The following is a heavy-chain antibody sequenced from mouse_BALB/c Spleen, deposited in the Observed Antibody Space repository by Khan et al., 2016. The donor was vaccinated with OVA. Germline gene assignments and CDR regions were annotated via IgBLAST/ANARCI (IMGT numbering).Heavy chain of an antibody. Sequence: EVQLVESGGDLVKPGGSLKLSCAASGFTFSTYGMSWVRQTPDMRLEGVATISSGGHYTYYPDSVKGRFTISRYNAKNTLYLQMSSLKSEDTAIYYCARLAYYYNSEGFAYWGQGTLVTVSA. CDR1: GFTFSTYG. D-gene: IGHD1-1*02. J-gene: IGHJ3*01. CDR3: ARLAYYYNSEGFAY. CDR2: ISSGGHYT. V-gene: IGHV5-6*01.